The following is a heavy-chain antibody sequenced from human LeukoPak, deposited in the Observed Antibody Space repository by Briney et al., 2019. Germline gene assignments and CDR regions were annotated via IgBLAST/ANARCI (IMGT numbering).Heavy chain of an antibody. Sequence: SETLSLTCTVSGGSIRSSYYYWGWIRQPPGKGLEWIGSIYDSGSTYYNPSLKSRVTISVDTSKNQFSLKLSSVTAADTAVYYCARLKYYDILTGYSTQLDYWGQGTLVTVSS. CDR1: GGSIRSSYYY. J-gene: IGHJ4*02. D-gene: IGHD3-9*01. CDR3: ARLKYYDILTGYSTQLDY. V-gene: IGHV4-39*07. CDR2: IYDSGST.